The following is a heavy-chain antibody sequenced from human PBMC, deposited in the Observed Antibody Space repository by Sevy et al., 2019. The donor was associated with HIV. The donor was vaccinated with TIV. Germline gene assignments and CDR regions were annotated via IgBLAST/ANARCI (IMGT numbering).Heavy chain of an antibody. V-gene: IGHV3-30*04. CDR2: LSYDGSRT. CDR1: GFTFSDYT. J-gene: IGHJ5*01. Sequence: GGSLRLSCAASGFTFSDYTIHWVRLAPGKGLEWVAVLSYDGSRTSYADSVKGRFTISRDNSENTLFLQMNSLRADDTAIYYCTRVRGLLGWFDSWGQGTLVTVSS. CDR3: TRVRGLLGWFDS. D-gene: IGHD3-10*01.